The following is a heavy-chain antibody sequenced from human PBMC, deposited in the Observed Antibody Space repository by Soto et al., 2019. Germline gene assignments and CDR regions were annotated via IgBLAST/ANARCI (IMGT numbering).Heavy chain of an antibody. CDR3: AREGSYYYDSSGYYHPFDY. CDR2: IIPILGIA. Sequence: SVKVSCKASGGTFSSHTISWVRQAPGQGLEWMGRIIPILGIANYAQKFQGRVTITADKSTSTAYMELSSLRSEDTAVYYCAREGSYYYDSSGYYHPFDYWGQGTLVTVSS. V-gene: IGHV1-69*04. D-gene: IGHD3-22*01. CDR1: GGTFSSHT. J-gene: IGHJ4*02.